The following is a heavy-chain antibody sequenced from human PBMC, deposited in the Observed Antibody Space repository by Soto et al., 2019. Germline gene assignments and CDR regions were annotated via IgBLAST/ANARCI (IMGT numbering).Heavy chain of an antibody. CDR2: ISAYSGNT. D-gene: IGHD3-10*01. V-gene: IGHV1-18*01. CDR3: APDFSEEWFGEPKSAFDS. CDR1: GYIFTSYG. Sequence: ASVKVSCKASGYIFTSYGVSWVRQAPGEGLEWMGWISAYSGNTNYAQKFQDRVSMTTDTSTRTVYMELRRLRYDDTAVYYCAPDFSEEWFGEPKSAFDSWGQGSLVTVSS. J-gene: IGHJ5*01.